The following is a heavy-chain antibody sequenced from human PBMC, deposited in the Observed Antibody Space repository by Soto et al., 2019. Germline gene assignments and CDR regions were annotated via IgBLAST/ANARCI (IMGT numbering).Heavy chain of an antibody. J-gene: IGHJ6*02. V-gene: IGHV3-33*01. D-gene: IGHD5-18*01. CDR1: GFTFSSYG. Sequence: QVQLVESGGGVVQPGRSLRLSCAASGFTFSSYGMHWVRQAPGKGLEWVAVIWYDGSNKYYADSVKGRFTISRDNSKNPLYLQMNCLRAEDTAVYYCAGCPRGYSSWYYYYGMDVWGQVTTVTVSS. CDR2: IWYDGSNK. CDR3: AGCPRGYSSWYYYYGMDV.